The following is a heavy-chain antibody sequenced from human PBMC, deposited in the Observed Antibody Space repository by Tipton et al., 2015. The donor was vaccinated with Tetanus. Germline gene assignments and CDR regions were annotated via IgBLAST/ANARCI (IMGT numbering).Heavy chain of an antibody. CDR3: ARPRPSGTYSYGMDV. V-gene: IGHV3-21*01. D-gene: IGHD1-26*01. Sequence: SLRLSCAASGFTFSSYSMNWVRQAPGKGLEWVSSISSSSSYIYYADSVRGRFTISRDNAKNSLYLQMTSLRAEDTAVYYCARPRPSGTYSYGMDVWGQGTTVTVSS. J-gene: IGHJ6*02. CDR1: GFTFSSYS. CDR2: ISSSSSYI.